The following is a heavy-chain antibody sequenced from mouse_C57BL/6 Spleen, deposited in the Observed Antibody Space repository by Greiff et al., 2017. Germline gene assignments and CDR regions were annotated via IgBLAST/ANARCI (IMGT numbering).Heavy chain of an antibody. Sequence: VQLKESGPGLVKPSQSLSLTCSVTGYSITSGYYWNWIRQFPGNKLEWMGYISYDGSNNYNPSLKNRISITRDTSKNQFFLKLNSVTTEDTATYYCAGELLRYHDYWGQGTTLTVSS. J-gene: IGHJ2*01. V-gene: IGHV3-6*01. CDR2: ISYDGSN. CDR3: AGELLRYHDY. D-gene: IGHD1-1*01. CDR1: GYSITSGYY.